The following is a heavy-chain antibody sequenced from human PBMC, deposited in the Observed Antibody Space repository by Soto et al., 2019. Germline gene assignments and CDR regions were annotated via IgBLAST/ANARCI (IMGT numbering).Heavy chain of an antibody. J-gene: IGHJ5*02. D-gene: IGHD3-22*01. CDR2: ISGSGGST. CDR1: GFTFSSYA. Sequence: GGSLRLSCAASGFTFSSYAMSWVRQAPGKGLEWVSAISGSGGSTYYADSVKGRFTISRDNSKNTLYLQMNSLRAEDTAVYYCAKGIYYDSSGYYSAWGQGTLVTVSS. V-gene: IGHV3-23*01. CDR3: AKGIYYDSSGYYSA.